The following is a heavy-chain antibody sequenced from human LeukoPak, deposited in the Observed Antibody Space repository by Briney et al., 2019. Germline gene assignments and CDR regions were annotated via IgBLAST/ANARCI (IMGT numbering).Heavy chain of an antibody. CDR2: INPSGGTR. V-gene: IGHV1-46*01. CDR3: ARDMGNCGGDCYLDGDSFDI. J-gene: IGHJ3*02. CDR1: GYTFTSYY. D-gene: IGHD2-21*02. Sequence: GASVKVSCKASGYTFTSYYMHWVRQAPGQGLEWMGIINPSGGTRRYAQKFQGRVTMTRDVSTSTVYMELSSLRSEDTAVYYCARDMGNCGGDCYLDGDSFDIWGQGTMVTVSS.